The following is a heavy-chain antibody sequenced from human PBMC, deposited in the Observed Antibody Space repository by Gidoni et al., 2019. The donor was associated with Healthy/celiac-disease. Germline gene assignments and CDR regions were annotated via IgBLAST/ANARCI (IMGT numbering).Heavy chain of an antibody. CDR2: IYSGGST. CDR1: GFTVSSHY. V-gene: IGHV3-53*02. Sequence: EVQLVETVGGLIQPGGSLSLSRADSGFTVSSHYMSWFRQAPGKGLEWVSVIYSGGSTYYAESGKGRFTISRDNSKNTLYLKMNSLRAEDTAVYYCARDNHYYGSGSQGMDVWGQGTTVTVSS. D-gene: IGHD3-10*01. CDR3: ARDNHYYGSGSQGMDV. J-gene: IGHJ6*02.